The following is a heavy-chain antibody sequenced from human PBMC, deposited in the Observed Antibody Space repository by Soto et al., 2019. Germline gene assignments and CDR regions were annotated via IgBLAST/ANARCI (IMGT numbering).Heavy chain of an antibody. CDR2: IYWDGDK. V-gene: IGHV2-5*02. CDR1: EFSLRTKGVG. CDR3: AHTTYDYWSGFPRKYVFDS. Sequence: QITLKESGPTLVKPTQSLTLTCSFSEFSLRTKGVGVAWIRQPPGKTLEWLAVIYWDGDKRYSPSLKNRVTVARGTSESQVVLSMSNMDPVDTATYYCAHTTYDYWSGFPRKYVFDSWGQGILVTVSS. D-gene: IGHD3-3*01. J-gene: IGHJ4*02.